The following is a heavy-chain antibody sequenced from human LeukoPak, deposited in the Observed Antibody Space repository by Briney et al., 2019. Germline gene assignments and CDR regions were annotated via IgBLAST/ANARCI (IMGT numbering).Heavy chain of an antibody. CDR3: ARGYCSGGSCLENRFDP. CDR2: IYYSGST. D-gene: IGHD2-15*01. CDR1: GGSISSYY. Sequence: PSETLSPTCTVSGGSISSYYWSWIRQPPGKGLEWIGYIYYSGSTNYNPSLKSRVTISVDRSKNQFSLKLSSVTAADTAVYYCARGYCSGGSCLENRFDPWGQGTLVTVSS. V-gene: IGHV4-59*01. J-gene: IGHJ5*02.